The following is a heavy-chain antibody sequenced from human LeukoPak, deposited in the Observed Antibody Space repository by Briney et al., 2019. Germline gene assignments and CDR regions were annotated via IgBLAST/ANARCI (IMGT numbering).Heavy chain of an antibody. CDR2: ISSSSSYT. Sequence: GGSLRLSCAASGFTFSDYYMSWIRQAPGKGLEWVSYISSSSSYTNYADSVKGRFTISRDNAKNSLYLQKNSLRAEDTAVYYCARSGLGELSSSSPAFDYYYGRDVWGQGTTVTVSS. CDR3: ARSGLGELSSSSPAFDYYYGRDV. CDR1: GFTFSDYY. V-gene: IGHV3-11*06. D-gene: IGHD3-16*02. J-gene: IGHJ6*02.